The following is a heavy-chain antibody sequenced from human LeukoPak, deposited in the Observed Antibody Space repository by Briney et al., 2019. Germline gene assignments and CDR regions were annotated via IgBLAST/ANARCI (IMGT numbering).Heavy chain of an antibody. Sequence: ASVKVSCKASGYTFTSYAMHWVRQAPGQRLEWMGWINAGNGNTKYSQKFQGRVTITRDTSASTAYMELSSLRAEDTAVYYCARDEVVCSSTNCYFVHWGQGTLVTVSS. CDR1: GYTFTSYA. V-gene: IGHV1-3*01. CDR3: ARDEVVCSSTNCYFVH. J-gene: IGHJ5*02. CDR2: INAGNGNT. D-gene: IGHD2-2*01.